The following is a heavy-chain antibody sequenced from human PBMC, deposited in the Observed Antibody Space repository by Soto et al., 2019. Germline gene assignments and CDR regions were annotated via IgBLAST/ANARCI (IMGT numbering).Heavy chain of an antibody. V-gene: IGHV3-33*01. J-gene: IGHJ4*02. Sequence: GGCLPLSCAASVFTCSIYGMGWVRQAPGKGLEWVAGICDDGSNKYYADSVKGRFTISRDNSKNTLYLQMNSQRAEDTAVYYCARSRINGHLHFDYWGQGTMVTVSS. CDR3: ARSRINGHLHFDY. CDR1: VFTCSIYG. CDR2: ICDDGSNK. D-gene: IGHD2-21*01.